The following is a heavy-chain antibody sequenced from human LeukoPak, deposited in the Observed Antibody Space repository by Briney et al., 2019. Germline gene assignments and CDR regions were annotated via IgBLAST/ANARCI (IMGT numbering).Heavy chain of an antibody. J-gene: IGHJ4*02. Sequence: GGSLRLSCAASGFTFDDYAMHWVRQAPGKCLEWVSGISWNSGSIGYADSVKGRFTISRDNAKNSLYLQMNSLRAEDMALYYCAKGPSYDFGTFDYWGQGTLVTVSS. CDR2: ISWNSGSI. V-gene: IGHV3-9*03. D-gene: IGHD3-3*01. CDR1: GFTFDDYA. CDR3: AKGPSYDFGTFDY.